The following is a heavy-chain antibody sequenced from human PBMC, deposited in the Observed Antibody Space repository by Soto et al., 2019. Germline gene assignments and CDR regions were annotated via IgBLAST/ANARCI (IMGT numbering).Heavy chain of an antibody. V-gene: IGHV6-1*01. J-gene: IGHJ3*02. CDR3: ARVPARVTYYYDSSGYGNAFDI. CDR2: TYYRSKWYN. CDR1: GDSVSTNSAA. D-gene: IGHD3-22*01. Sequence: SQTLSLTCAVSGDSVSTNSAAWNLIRQCPSRGLESLGRTYYRSKWYNDYAVSVKSRITINPDTSKNQFSLQLNSVTPEDTAVYYCARVPARVTYYYDSSGYGNAFDIWGQGTMVTVSS.